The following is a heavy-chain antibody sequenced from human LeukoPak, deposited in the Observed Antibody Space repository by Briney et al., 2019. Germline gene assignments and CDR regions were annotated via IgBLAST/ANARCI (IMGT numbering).Heavy chain of an antibody. CDR1: GDSIRSYS. Sequence: PSETLSLTCTVSGDSIRSYSWNWIRQPPGKGLEWIGYIYYSGTTDYNPSLKSRATISVDMSKNQFSLRLRSLTATDTAVYYCATQDSSHYWGQGTLVTVSS. V-gene: IGHV4-59*08. CDR2: IYYSGTT. J-gene: IGHJ4*02. CDR3: ATQDSSHY. D-gene: IGHD3-22*01.